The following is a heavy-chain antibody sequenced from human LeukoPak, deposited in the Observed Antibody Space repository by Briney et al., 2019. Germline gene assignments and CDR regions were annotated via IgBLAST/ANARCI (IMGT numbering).Heavy chain of an antibody. CDR2: ISSSGSTI. J-gene: IGHJ4*02. V-gene: IGHV3-48*03. Sequence: PGGSLRLSCAASGFTFSSYEMNWVRQAPGKGLEWVSYISSSGSTIYYADSVKGRFTISRDNAKNSLYLQMNSLRVEDTAVYYCARDSRHYDFWSGHSTNGVEYWGQGTLVTVSS. CDR1: GFTFSSYE. CDR3: ARDSRHYDFWSGHSTNGVEY. D-gene: IGHD3-3*01.